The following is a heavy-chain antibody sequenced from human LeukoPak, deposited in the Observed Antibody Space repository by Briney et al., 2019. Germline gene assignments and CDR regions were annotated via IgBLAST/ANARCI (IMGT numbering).Heavy chain of an antibody. D-gene: IGHD4-23*01. CDR3: ARDLRWYAY. Sequence: GGSLRLSCAASGFAFSSYSMNWLRQAPGKGLEWVSYISSSSSTIYYADSVKGRFTISRDNAENSLYLQMNSLRAEDTAVYYCARDLRWYAYWGQGTLVAVSS. CDR2: ISSSSSTI. V-gene: IGHV3-48*01. CDR1: GFAFSSYS. J-gene: IGHJ4*02.